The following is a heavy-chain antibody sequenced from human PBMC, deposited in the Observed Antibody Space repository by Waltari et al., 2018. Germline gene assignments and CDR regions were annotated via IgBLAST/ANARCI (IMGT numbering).Heavy chain of an antibody. Sequence: VQLVASGGGLVQPGGSLRLSCSASGFPFSIYSMHWVRQAPGKGLEYVSAISPNGDSTYYADCVKGRFTISRDNSKNTVFLQMSSLRAEDTAVYYCVKRWSSSDVDYWGQGTLVTVSS. CDR2: ISPNGDST. CDR3: VKRWSSSDVDY. D-gene: IGHD2-15*01. CDR1: GFPFSIYS. J-gene: IGHJ4*02. V-gene: IGHV3-64D*06.